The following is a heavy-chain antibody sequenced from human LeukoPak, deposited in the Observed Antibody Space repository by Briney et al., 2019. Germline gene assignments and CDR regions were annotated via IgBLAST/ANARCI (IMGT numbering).Heavy chain of an antibody. CDR1: GFTFSSYS. D-gene: IGHD3-22*01. Sequence: GGSLRLSCAASGFTFSSYSMNWVRQAPGKGLEWVSSISSSSYIYYADSVKGRFTISRDNAKNSLYLQMNSLRAEDTAVYYCARDLGPWGGSSGYYYSNAFDIWGQGTMVTVSS. CDR3: ARDLGPWGGSSGYYYSNAFDI. CDR2: ISSSSYI. J-gene: IGHJ3*02. V-gene: IGHV3-21*01.